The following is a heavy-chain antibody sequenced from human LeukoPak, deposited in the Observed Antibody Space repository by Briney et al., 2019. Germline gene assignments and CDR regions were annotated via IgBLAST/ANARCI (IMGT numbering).Heavy chain of an antibody. V-gene: IGHV3-7*01. CDR3: ARGRDGYTLIDAFDI. Sequence: GGSLRLSCAASGFTFSSYWMSWVRQAPGKGLEGVANIKQDGSEKYYVDSVKGRYTISRDNAKNSLYLQMNSLRAEDTAVYYCARGRDGYTLIDAFDIWGQGTMVTVSS. CDR1: GFTFSSYW. D-gene: IGHD5-24*01. CDR2: IKQDGSEK. J-gene: IGHJ3*02.